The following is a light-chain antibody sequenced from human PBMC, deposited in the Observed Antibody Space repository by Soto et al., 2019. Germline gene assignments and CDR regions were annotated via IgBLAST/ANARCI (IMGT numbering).Light chain of an antibody. CDR2: DAS. Sequence: DIQMTQSPSSLSASVGDRVTITCQASQDITNSLNWYQQKPGKAPKLLIYDASNLETGVPSRFSGGRSGTDFTFTISSLQPEDIATYYCQQYNNLPLTFGGGTKVEIK. J-gene: IGKJ4*01. V-gene: IGKV1-33*01. CDR3: QQYNNLPLT. CDR1: QDITNS.